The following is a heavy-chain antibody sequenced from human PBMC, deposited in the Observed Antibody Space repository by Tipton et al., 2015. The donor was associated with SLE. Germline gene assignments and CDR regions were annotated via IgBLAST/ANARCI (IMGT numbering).Heavy chain of an antibody. CDR1: GDSISSFH. CDR2: IYTSGST. V-gene: IGHV4-4*07. D-gene: IGHD6-6*01. CDR3: ARLIGQLRPSGD. J-gene: IGHJ4*02. Sequence: GLVKPSETLSLTCTVSGDSISSFHWSWIRQPAGKGLEWIGRIYTSGSTNYNPSLKSRVTMSVDTSKNQFSLKLSSVTAADTAVYCCARLIGQLRPSGDWGQGTLVTVSS.